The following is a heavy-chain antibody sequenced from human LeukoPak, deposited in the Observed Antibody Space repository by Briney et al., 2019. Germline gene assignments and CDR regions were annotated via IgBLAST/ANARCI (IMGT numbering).Heavy chain of an antibody. J-gene: IGHJ4*02. CDR3: AKDNADYPIYYFDS. V-gene: IGHV3-23*01. CDR2: ISASGGGK. D-gene: IGHD3-16*01. Sequence: GGSLRLSCAASGFTFSTYAMNWVRQAPGKGLEWVSGISASGGGKFYADSVKGRFTISRDKSKSTVSLQMNSLRAEDAAVYYCAKDNADYPIYYFDSWGQGMLVTVSS. CDR1: GFTFSTYA.